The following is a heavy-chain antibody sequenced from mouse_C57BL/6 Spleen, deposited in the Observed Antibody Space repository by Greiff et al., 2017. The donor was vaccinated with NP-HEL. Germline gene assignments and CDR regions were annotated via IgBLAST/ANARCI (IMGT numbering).Heavy chain of an antibody. CDR3: ARRGYYGSSRYWYSDV. CDR1: VYTFPPYP. J-gene: IGHJ1*03. V-gene: IGHV1-47*01. D-gene: IGHD1-1*01. Sequence: LPPSVAALVNPVASVPLSCPASVYTFPPYPIPWFHQIHVQCLAWIGNFHPYNVDTKYHEQFKGPATLTVEKSSSTVYLELSRLTSDDSAVYYCARRGYYGSSRYWYSDVWGTGTTVTVSS. CDR2: FHPYNVDT.